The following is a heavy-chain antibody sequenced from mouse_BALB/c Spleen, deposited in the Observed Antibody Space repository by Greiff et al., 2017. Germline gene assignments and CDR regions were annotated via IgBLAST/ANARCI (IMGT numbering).Heavy chain of an antibody. CDR2: ISSGGSYT. Sequence: EVMLVESGGGLVKPGGSLKLSCAASGFTFSSYAMSWVRQSPEKRLEWVAEISSGGSYTYYPDTVTGRFTISRDNAKNTLYLEMSSLRSEDTAMYYCARVAGTAWFAYWGQGTLVTVSA. D-gene: IGHD4-1*01. CDR3: ARVAGTAWFAY. J-gene: IGHJ3*01. V-gene: IGHV5-9-4*01. CDR1: GFTFSSYA.